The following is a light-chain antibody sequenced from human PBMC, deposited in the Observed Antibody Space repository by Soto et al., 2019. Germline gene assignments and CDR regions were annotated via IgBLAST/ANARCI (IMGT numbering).Light chain of an antibody. J-gene: IGLJ3*02. CDR2: EVS. CDR1: SSDVGSYNF. CDR3: SSYAGSNNFV. V-gene: IGLV2-8*01. Sequence: QSVLTQPPSASGSPGQSVTISCTGTSSDVGSYNFVSWYQQHAGKAPKLMIYEVSKRPSGVPDRFSGSKSGNTASLTVSGLQAEDEADYYCSSYAGSNNFVFGGGTKVTVL.